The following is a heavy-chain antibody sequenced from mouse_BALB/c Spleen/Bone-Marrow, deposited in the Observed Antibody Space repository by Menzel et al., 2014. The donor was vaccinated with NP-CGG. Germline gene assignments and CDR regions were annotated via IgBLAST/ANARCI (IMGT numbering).Heavy chain of an antibody. V-gene: IGHV5-6*01. CDR1: GLTFSSYG. CDR2: ISSGGSYT. J-gene: IGHJ4*01. CDR3: ARDFITTDAMDY. Sequence: EVKLQESGGDLVKPGGSLKLSCAASGLTFSSYGMSWVRQTPDKRLEWVATISSGGSYTYYPDSVKGRFTISRDNAKNTLYLQMSSLKSEDTAMYYCARDFITTDAMDYWGQGTSVTVSS. D-gene: IGHD1-1*01.